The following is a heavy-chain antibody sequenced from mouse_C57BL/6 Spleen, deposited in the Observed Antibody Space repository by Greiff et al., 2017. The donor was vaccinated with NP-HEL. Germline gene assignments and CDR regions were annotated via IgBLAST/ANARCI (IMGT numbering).Heavy chain of an antibody. V-gene: IGHV5-4*01. CDR1: GFTFSSYA. Sequence: DVMLVESGGGLVKPGGSLKLSCAASGFTFSSYAMSWVRQTPEKRLEWVATISDGGSYTYYPDNVKGRFTISRDNAKNNLYLQMSHLKSEDTAMYYCARELNYGSSYGAMDYWGQGTSVTVSS. D-gene: IGHD1-1*01. CDR3: ARELNYGSSYGAMDY. CDR2: ISDGGSYT. J-gene: IGHJ4*01.